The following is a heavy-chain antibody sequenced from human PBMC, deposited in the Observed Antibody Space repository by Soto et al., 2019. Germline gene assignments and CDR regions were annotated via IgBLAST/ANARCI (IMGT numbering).Heavy chain of an antibody. CDR1: GFTFSRHA. J-gene: IGHJ5*01. CDR2: ISRDGSYI. Sequence: QVQLVESGGGEVQPGGSLRLSCAASGFTFSRHAIHWVRLTPGRGLEWVLAISRDGSYIYYTDSVKDRFTVSRDNSKNTVFVQMNRLIPDDTALYFCARTRNGGVADSFDSWGQGTRVTVSS. CDR3: ARTRNGGVADSFDS. D-gene: IGHD3-3*01. V-gene: IGHV3-30*04.